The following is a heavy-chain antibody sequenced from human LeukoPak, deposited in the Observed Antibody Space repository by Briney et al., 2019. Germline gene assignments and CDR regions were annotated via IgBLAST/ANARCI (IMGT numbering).Heavy chain of an antibody. CDR2: ISSSGSTI. J-gene: IGHJ4*02. V-gene: IGHV3-11*04. Sequence: AGGSLRLSCAASGFTFSDYYMSWIRQAPGKGLEWVSYISSSGSTIYYADSVKGRFTISRDNAKNSLYLQMNSLRAEDTAVYYCARDYSSSAHFDYWGQGTLVTVSS. CDR1: GFTFSDYY. CDR3: ARDYSSSAHFDY. D-gene: IGHD6-6*01.